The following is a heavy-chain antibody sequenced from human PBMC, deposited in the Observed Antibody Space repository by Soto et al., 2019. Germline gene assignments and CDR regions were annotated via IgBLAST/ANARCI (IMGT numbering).Heavy chain of an antibody. CDR3: ASGTAAIRRTSPGPYYYCMDV. D-gene: IGHD6-25*01. J-gene: IGHJ6*02. Sequence: ASVKVSCKASGYTFTGYYMHWVRQAPGQGLEWMGWINPNSGGTNYAQKFQGRVTMTRDTSISTAYMELSRLRSDDTAVYYCASGTAAIRRTSPGPYYYCMDVWGQGTTVTVAS. CDR2: INPNSGGT. CDR1: GYTFTGYY. V-gene: IGHV1-2*02.